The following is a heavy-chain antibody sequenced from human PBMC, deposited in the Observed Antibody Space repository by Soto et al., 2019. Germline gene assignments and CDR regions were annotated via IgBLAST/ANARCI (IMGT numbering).Heavy chain of an antibody. CDR3: ARVPPPKCNHMANGCYYYYYMDV. D-gene: IGHD2-21*01. J-gene: IGHJ6*03. V-gene: IGHV3-13*01. CDR2: IGTAGDT. Sequence: GGSLRLSCAASGFTFSSYDMHWVRQATGKGLEWVSAIGTAGDTYYPGSVKGRFTISRENAKNSLYLQMNSLRAGDTAVYYCARVPPPKCNHMANGCYYYYYMDVWGKGTTVTVSS. CDR1: GFTFSSYD.